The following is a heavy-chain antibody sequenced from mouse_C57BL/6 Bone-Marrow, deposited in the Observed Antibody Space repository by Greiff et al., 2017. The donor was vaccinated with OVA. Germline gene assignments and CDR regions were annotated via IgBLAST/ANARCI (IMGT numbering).Heavy chain of an antibody. V-gene: IGHV10-3*01. CDR1: GFTFNTYA. CDR3: VRSSRDY. Sequence: EVKLMESGGGLVQPKGSLKLSCAASGFTFNTYAMHWVRQAPGQGLEWVARIGSKSSNYATYYADSVKDIFTISRDDSQCMHYLQMNHQKTEDTARYYWVRSSRDYWGQGTSVTVSS. J-gene: IGHJ4*01. CDR2: IGSKSSNYAT.